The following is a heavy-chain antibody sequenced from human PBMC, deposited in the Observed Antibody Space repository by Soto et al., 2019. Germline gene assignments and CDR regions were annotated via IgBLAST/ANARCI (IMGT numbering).Heavy chain of an antibody. CDR3: AKVLQGFVLSTVGY. CDR1: GFTFSSYA. CDR2: ISVSACST. D-gene: IGHD4-17*01. Sequence: GGSLRLSCAASGFTFSSYAMRWVRQTPGKGLGWVAAISVSACSTYYADSVKGRFTISRDNSKNTLYLQMNSLRAEDTAVYYCAKVLQGFVLSTVGYWGQGTLVTVSS. J-gene: IGHJ4*02. V-gene: IGHV3-23*01.